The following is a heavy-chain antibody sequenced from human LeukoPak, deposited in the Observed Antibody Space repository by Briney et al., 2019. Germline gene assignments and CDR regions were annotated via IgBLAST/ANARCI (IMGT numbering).Heavy chain of an antibody. CDR1: GYTFTSYD. D-gene: IGHD4-17*01. Sequence: ASVKVSCKASGYTFTSYDINWVRQATGQGLEWMGWMNPNSGNTGYAQKFQGRVTMTRNTSISTAYMELSSLRSEDTAVYYCAVGGDYGDYIDYRGQGTLVTVSS. V-gene: IGHV1-8*01. CDR3: AVGGDYGDYIDY. CDR2: MNPNSGNT. J-gene: IGHJ4*02.